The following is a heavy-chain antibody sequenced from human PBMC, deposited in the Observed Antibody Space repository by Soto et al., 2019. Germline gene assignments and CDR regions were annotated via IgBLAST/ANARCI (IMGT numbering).Heavy chain of an antibody. CDR1: GSIFSSYG. D-gene: IGHD2-21*01. V-gene: IGHV3-30*18. CDR3: AKYTYYPDSAGVYVFDY. Sequence: QVQLVQSGGGVVQPGRSLRLSCAVSGSIFSSYGMHWVRQAPGKGLEWVAVTSYDGRNNNYADSVRGRFTISRDNSKRKLYLQMTSLRPEGTAVYYCAKYTYYPDSAGVYVFDYWGQGTPVTVSS. CDR2: TSYDGRNN. J-gene: IGHJ4*02.